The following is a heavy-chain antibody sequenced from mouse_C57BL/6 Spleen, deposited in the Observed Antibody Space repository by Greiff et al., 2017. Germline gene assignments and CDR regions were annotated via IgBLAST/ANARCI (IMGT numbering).Heavy chain of an antibody. J-gene: IGHJ4*01. CDR3: ASPNGYYAMDY. V-gene: IGHV1-42*01. CDR2: INPSTGGT. CDR1: GYSFTGYY. Sequence: EVQLQQSGPELVKPGASVKISCKATGYSFTGYYMNWVKQSPEKSLEWIGEINPSTGGTTYNQKFKAKATLTVDKSSSTAYMQLKSLTSEDSAVYYCASPNGYYAMDYWGQGTSVTVSS.